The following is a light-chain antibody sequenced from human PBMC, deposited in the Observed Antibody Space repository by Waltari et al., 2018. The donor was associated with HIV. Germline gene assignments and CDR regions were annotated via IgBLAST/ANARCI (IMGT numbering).Light chain of an antibody. CDR2: DAS. CDR1: QGIGSW. J-gene: IGKJ2*01. V-gene: IGKV1-12*02. CDR3: QQGYKLPLT. Sequence: DIQMTQSPRVVSASIGKRLTINCRASQGIGSWLAWYRQRPGEAPDLLIHDASHLRTGVPSRFSGGGSGTGFFLTINSLQSQDLGTYFCQQGYKLPLTFGPGTTIEI.